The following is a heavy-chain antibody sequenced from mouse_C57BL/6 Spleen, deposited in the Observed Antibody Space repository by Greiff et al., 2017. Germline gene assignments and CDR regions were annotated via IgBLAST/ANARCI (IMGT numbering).Heavy chain of an antibody. Sequence: VQLQQSGAELARPGASVKLSCKASGYTFTSYGISWVKQRTGQGLEWIGEIYPRSGNTYYNEKFKGKATLTADKSSSTAYMALRDLTSEDSAGYFCASTGDYEDAMDYWGQGTSGTVSS. D-gene: IGHD2-4*01. CDR1: GYTFTSYG. CDR3: ASTGDYEDAMDY. J-gene: IGHJ4*01. V-gene: IGHV1-81*01. CDR2: IYPRSGNT.